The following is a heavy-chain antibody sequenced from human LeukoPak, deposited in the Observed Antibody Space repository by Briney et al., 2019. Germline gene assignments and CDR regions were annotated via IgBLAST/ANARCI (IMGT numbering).Heavy chain of an antibody. CDR3: ARRPVAAEYFQH. Sequence: GGSLRLSCAASGFTFSSYAMRWVRQAPGKGLEWVSAITGSGGSTYYADSVKGRFTISRDLSTNTLYLQMNSLTTEDTAMYFCARRPVAAEYFQHWGQGTLVTVSS. V-gene: IGHV3-23*01. D-gene: IGHD6-25*01. CDR2: ITGSGGST. J-gene: IGHJ1*01. CDR1: GFTFSSYA.